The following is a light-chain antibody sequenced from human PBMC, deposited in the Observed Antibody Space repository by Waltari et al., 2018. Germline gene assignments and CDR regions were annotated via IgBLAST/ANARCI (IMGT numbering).Light chain of an antibody. J-gene: IGKJ1*01. Sequence: EIVLTQSPGTLSLSPGERATLSCRASQSVSRTLAWYQQKPGQAPRLLIYDASIRATGIPDRFSGSGSGTDFSLTISRLEPEDFAVYYCQKYWTLPATFGQGTKVEIK. CDR2: DAS. V-gene: IGKV3-20*01. CDR1: QSVSRT. CDR3: QKYWTLPAT.